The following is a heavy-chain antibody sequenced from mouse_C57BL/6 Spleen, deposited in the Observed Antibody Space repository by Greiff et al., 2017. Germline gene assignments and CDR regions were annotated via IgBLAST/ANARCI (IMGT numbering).Heavy chain of an antibody. V-gene: IGHV5-9*01. CDR2: ISGGGGNT. CDR3: ARQALPTSFAY. CDR1: GFTFSSYT. J-gene: IGHJ2*01. Sequence: EVHLVESGGGLVKPGGSLKLSCAASGFTFSSYTMSWVRQTPEKRLEWVATISGGGGNTYYPDSVKGRFTISRDNAKNTLYLQMSSLRSEDTALYYCARQALPTSFAYWGQGTTLTVSS.